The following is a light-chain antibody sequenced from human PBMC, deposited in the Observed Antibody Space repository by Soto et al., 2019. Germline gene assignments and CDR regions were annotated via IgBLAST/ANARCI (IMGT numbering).Light chain of an antibody. Sequence: QSALTQPRSVSGSPGQSVTISCTGTSSDVGGYNSVSWYQQHPGKAPKLMIFDVSKWPSGVPDRFSGSKSGNTDSLTISGLQAEDEADYYCCSYTGSYTYVFGTGTKLTVL. CDR1: SSDVGGYNS. V-gene: IGLV2-11*01. CDR2: DVS. CDR3: CSYTGSYTYV. J-gene: IGLJ1*01.